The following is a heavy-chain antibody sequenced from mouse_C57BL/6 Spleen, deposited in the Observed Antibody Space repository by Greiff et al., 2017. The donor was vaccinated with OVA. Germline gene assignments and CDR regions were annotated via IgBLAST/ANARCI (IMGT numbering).Heavy chain of an antibody. CDR3: ARETYAMDY. J-gene: IGHJ4*01. CDR1: GFTFSDFY. V-gene: IGHV7-1*01. Sequence: EVKLVESGGGLVQSGRSLRLSCATSGFTFSDFYMEWVRQAPGKGLEWIAASRNKANDYTTEYSASVKGRFIVSRDTSQSILYLQMNALRAEDTASYYCARETYAMDYWGQGTSVTVSS. CDR2: SRNKANDYTT.